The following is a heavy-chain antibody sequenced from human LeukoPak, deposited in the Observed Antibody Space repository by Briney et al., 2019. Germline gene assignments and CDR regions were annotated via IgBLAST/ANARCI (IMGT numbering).Heavy chain of an antibody. CDR2: IYYSGST. D-gene: IGHD5-18*01. J-gene: IGHJ4*02. CDR1: GGSIRDYQ. V-gene: IGHV4-59*08. Sequence: SETLSLTCAVSGGSIRDYQWSWIRQPPGKGLEWIGYIYYSGSTNYNPSLKSRVTISVDTSKNQFSLKLSSVTAADTAVYYCARHSLQLWSPFDYWGQGTLVTVSS. CDR3: ARHSLQLWSPFDY.